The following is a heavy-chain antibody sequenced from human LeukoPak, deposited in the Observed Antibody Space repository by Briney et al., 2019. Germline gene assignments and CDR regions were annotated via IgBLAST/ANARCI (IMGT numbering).Heavy chain of an antibody. CDR2: IYISGSI. CDR1: GGSISNYY. J-gene: IGHJ4*02. Sequence: SETLSLTCTVSGGSISNYYWSWVRQPPGKGLEWIGYIYISGSIYYNPSLKGRVTISVDTSKNQFSLKLNSLTAADTAVYYCARAIRTGLGIGSFDGWGQGTLVTVSS. D-gene: IGHD7-27*01. CDR3: ARAIRTGLGIGSFDG. V-gene: IGHV4-4*09.